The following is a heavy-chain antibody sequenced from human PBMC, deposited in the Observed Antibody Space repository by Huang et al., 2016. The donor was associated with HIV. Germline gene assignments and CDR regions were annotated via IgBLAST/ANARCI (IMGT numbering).Heavy chain of an antibody. D-gene: IGHD1-26*01. V-gene: IGHV4-61*09. J-gene: IGHJ6*03. CDR2: IHSSGST. CDR3: ARVRSGTSYYKYMDV. Sequence: ESGPGLVKPSQTLSLTCTVSGGSITGGSYYWSWIRQPAGKGLEWIGHIHSSGSTSQNPSLNSRVSISFDTSKTQVSLRLGSVTAADTAVYYCARVRSGTSYYKYMDVWGKGTTVTVSS. CDR1: GGSITGGSYY.